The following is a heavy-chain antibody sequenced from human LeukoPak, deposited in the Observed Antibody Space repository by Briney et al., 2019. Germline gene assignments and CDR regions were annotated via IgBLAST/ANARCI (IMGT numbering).Heavy chain of an antibody. J-gene: IGHJ6*02. D-gene: IGHD4-17*01. CDR1: GGTFISYA. CDR2: ISAYNGNT. CDR3: ASPLYGDPKYYYYYYGMDV. V-gene: IGHV1-18*01. Sequence: ASVKVSCKASGGTFISYAISWVRQAPGQGLEWMGWISAYNGNTNYAQKLQGRVTMTTDTSTSTAYMELRSLRSDDTAVYYCASPLYGDPKYYYYYYGMDVWGQGTTVTVSS.